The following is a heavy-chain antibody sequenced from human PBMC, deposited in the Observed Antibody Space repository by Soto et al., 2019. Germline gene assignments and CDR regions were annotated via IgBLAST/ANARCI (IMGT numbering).Heavy chain of an antibody. D-gene: IGHD3-10*01. Sequence: QVQLVESGGGVVQPGRSLRLSCAASGFTFISYAMHWVRQAPGKGLEWVAVISFDGSTEYYADSVKVRFTISRDNSKNTVYLQMNSRRSEDTAVYYCARARHGSGSYTHFYYGLDVWGQGTTVTVSS. J-gene: IGHJ6*02. CDR1: GFTFISYA. CDR2: ISFDGSTE. V-gene: IGHV3-30-3*01. CDR3: ARARHGSGSYTHFYYGLDV.